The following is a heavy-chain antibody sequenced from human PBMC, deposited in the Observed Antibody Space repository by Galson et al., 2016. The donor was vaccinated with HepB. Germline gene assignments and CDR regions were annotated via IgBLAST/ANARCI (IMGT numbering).Heavy chain of an antibody. V-gene: IGHV2-70*11. CDR1: GFSLRTAGMS. J-gene: IGHJ4*02. CDR3: ARLRHYCSGDSCGLGFDY. CDR2: IDWDDDK. D-gene: IGHD2-15*01. Sequence: PALVKPTQTLTLTCAFSGFSLRTAGMSVSWIRQPPGKALEWLARIDWDDDKYYSTSLKTRLIISKDTSKNQVVLTVTNMGPVDTAAYYCARLRHYCSGDSCGLGFDYWGQGILVTVSS.